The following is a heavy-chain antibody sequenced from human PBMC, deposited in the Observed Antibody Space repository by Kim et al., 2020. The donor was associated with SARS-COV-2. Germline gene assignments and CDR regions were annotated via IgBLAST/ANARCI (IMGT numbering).Heavy chain of an antibody. CDR2: IKQDGNQK. V-gene: IGHV3-7*01. CDR3: ARDGDVYISGKDGVDI. D-gene: IGHD1-26*01. CDR1: GFTFSSYW. Sequence: GGSLRLSCAASGFTFSSYWMTWVRQAPGKGLEWVSNIKQDGNQKYYVYAVKGRFTISRDNAKNSFYLQMNSLRAEDTALYYCARDGDVYISGKDGVDIWG. J-gene: IGHJ3*02.